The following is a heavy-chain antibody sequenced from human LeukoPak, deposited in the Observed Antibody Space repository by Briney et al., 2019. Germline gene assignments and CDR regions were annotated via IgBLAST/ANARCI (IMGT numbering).Heavy chain of an antibody. CDR3: ARDFLDIVVVVAAMADNWFDP. CDR2: ISSSSSYI. Sequence: GGSLRLSCAASGFTFSSYSMNWVRQAPGKGLEWVSSISSSSSYIYYADSVKGRFTISRGNAKNSLYLQMNSLRAEDTAVYYCARDFLDIVVVVAAMADNWFDPWGQGTLVTVSS. J-gene: IGHJ5*02. D-gene: IGHD2-15*01. V-gene: IGHV3-21*01. CDR1: GFTFSSYS.